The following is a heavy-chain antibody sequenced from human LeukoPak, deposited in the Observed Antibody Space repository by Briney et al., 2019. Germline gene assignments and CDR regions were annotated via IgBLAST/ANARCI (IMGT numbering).Heavy chain of an antibody. V-gene: IGHV3-33*01. J-gene: IGHJ4*02. D-gene: IGHD6-13*01. Sequence: GRSLRLSCAASGFTFSSYGMHWVRQAPGKGLEWVAVIWYDGSNKYYADSVKGRFTISRDNAKNSLYLQLNSLQAEDTAVYYCAREGITAAADYWGQGTLVTVSS. CDR3: AREGITAAADY. CDR2: IWYDGSNK. CDR1: GFTFSSYG.